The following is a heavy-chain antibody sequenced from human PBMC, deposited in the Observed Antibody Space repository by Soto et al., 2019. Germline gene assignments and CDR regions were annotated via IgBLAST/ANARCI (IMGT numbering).Heavy chain of an antibody. J-gene: IGHJ3*02. D-gene: IGHD3-3*01. Sequence: PGGSLRLSCAASGFTFGHYAMHWVRHAPGTGLDWVSGLSSNSGSIGDADSVKGRFTISRHNAKNSLYLQMNSLRAEDTPFYSCANSGGKIFGAHDDAFDSWGQGTMVTVPS. CDR1: GFTFGHYA. V-gene: IGHV3-9*01. CDR2: LSSNSGSI. CDR3: ANSGGKIFGAHDDAFDS.